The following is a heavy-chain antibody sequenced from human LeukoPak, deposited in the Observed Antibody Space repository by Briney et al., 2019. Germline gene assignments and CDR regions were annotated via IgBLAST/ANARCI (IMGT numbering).Heavy chain of an antibody. CDR2: ISSSSSTI. V-gene: IGHV3-48*02. J-gene: IGHJ4*02. D-gene: IGHD6-19*01. CDR3: ARDASALY. CDR1: GFTFSTYS. Sequence: GGSLRLSCAASGFTFSTYSMNWVRQAPGKGLEWVSYISSSSSTIYYADSVKGRFTISRDNARDSLYLQMNSLRDDDTSVYFCARDASALYWGRGTLVAVSS.